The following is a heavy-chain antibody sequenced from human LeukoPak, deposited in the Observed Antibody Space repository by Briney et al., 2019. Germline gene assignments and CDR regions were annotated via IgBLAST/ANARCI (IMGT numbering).Heavy chain of an antibody. CDR1: GFTFSNAW. J-gene: IGHJ5*02. Sequence: GGSLRLSCATSGFTFSNAWMNWVRQAPGKGLEWVGRIRSNSDGGTIDYAAPVKGRFALSRDDSKNTLYLQMNSLQTEDTAVYYCATDFYDTTWGQGTLVTVST. CDR2: IRSNSDGGTI. CDR3: ATDFYDTT. V-gene: IGHV3-15*07. D-gene: IGHD3-22*01.